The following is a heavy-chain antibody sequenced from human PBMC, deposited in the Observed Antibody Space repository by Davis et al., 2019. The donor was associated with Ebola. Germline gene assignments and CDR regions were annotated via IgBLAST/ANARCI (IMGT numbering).Heavy chain of an antibody. J-gene: IGHJ4*02. CDR3: AKEEGGYYFDY. CDR1: GFTFTNAW. D-gene: IGHD3-16*01. Sequence: GESLKISCAASGFTFTNAWMSWVRQAPGKGLEWVSGVGGDGRYTGYADSVKGRFTISRDNSKNTLDLQMNSLRAEDTAVYYCAKEEGGYYFDYWGQGTLVTVSS. V-gene: IGHV3-23*01. CDR2: VGGDGRYT.